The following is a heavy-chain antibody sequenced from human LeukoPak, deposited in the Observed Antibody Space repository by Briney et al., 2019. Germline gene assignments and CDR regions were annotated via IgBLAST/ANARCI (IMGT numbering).Heavy chain of an antibody. Sequence: ASVKVSCKASGYTFTSYGISWVRQAPGQGLEWMGWISAYNGNTNYAQKLQGRVTMTTDTSTSTAYMELRSLRSDDTAVYYCARDRSYYYDSSGYYRVDYWGQGALVTVSS. D-gene: IGHD3-22*01. J-gene: IGHJ4*02. V-gene: IGHV1-18*01. CDR1: GYTFTSYG. CDR2: ISAYNGNT. CDR3: ARDRSYYYDSSGYYRVDY.